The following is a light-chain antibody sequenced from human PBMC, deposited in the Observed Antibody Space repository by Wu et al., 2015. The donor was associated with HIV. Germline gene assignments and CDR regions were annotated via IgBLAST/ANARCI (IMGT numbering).Light chain of an antibody. CDR3: QQYNNWIT. CDR2: DAS. V-gene: IGKV3-15*01. J-gene: IGKJ5*01. Sequence: EIVMTQSPATLSVSPGARATLSCRASQAIRNNLAWYQQKPGQAPRLLVSDASTRASGIPARFSGSGSGTEFTLTISSMQSEDFAVYYCQQYNNWITFGQGTRLEIK. CDR1: QAIRNN.